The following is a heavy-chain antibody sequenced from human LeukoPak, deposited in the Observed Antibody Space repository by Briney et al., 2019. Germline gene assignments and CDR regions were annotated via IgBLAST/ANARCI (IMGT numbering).Heavy chain of an antibody. CDR1: GFTFSSYA. D-gene: IGHD1-1*01. CDR2: ISGSGGST. Sequence: GGSLRLSCAASGFTFSSYAMSWVRQAPGKGLEWASAISGSGGSTYYADSVKGRFTISRDNSKNTLYPQMNSLRAEDTAVYYCAKWDSLEPYFDYWGQGTLVTVSS. V-gene: IGHV3-23*01. J-gene: IGHJ4*02. CDR3: AKWDSLEPYFDY.